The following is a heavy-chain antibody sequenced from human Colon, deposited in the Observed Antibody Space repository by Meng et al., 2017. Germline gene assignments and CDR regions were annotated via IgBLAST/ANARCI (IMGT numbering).Heavy chain of an antibody. CDR2: IYYSGTT. V-gene: IGHV4-31*03. J-gene: IGHJ5*02. Sequence: QVQLRESGPGLVKPSQTLSLTCTVSGGSISSGGSYWNWIRQHPGKGLEWIGYIYYSGTTSYNPSLKSRITISVDTSKNQFSLKLSSVTAADTAVYYCAKSYYYDSSGLNWLDPWGQGTLVTVSS. D-gene: IGHD3-22*01. CDR3: AKSYYYDSSGLNWLDP. CDR1: GGSISSGGSY.